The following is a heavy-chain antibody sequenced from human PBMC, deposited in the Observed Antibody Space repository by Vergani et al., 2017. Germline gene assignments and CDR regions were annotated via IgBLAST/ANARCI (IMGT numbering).Heavy chain of an antibody. CDR2: TRNKANSYTT. D-gene: IGHD6-19*01. V-gene: IGHV3-72*01. CDR3: ARSTQYSSGWYTHNYGMNV. CDR1: GFTFSDHY. Sequence: EVQLVESGGGLVQPGGSLRLSCAASGFTFSDHYMDWVRQAPGKGVEWVGRTRNKANSYTTEYAASVKGGFTISRDDSNNSLYLQMNSLKTEDTAVYYCARSTQYSSGWYTHNYGMNVWGQGTTVTVS. J-gene: IGHJ6*02.